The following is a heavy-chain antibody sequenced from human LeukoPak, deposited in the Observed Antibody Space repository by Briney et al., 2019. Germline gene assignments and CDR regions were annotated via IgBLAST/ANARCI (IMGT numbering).Heavy chain of an antibody. V-gene: IGHV3-23*01. CDR3: GKTTVGYSSGQKPAWPADF. D-gene: IGHD5-18*01. CDR2: IFGSGGSP. Sequence: GGSLRLSCEASGFTLGSHAMYWVRQAPGKGLEWVAGIFGSGGSPHYADSVKGRFTISRDNPRNTVYLQINSLRDDDTAVYYCGKTTVGYSSGQKPAWPADFWGQGTLVTVSS. J-gene: IGHJ4*02. CDR1: GFTLGSHA.